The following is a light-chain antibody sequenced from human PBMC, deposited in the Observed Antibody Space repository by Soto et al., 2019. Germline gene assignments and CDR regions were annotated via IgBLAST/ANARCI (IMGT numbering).Light chain of an antibody. J-gene: IGLJ1*01. CDR1: SSNIGAGYD. Sequence: QSVLTQPPSVSGAPGQRVTISCTGSSSNIGAGYDVHWYQQLPGTAPKLLIYGNINRPSGVPDRFSGSKSGTSASLAITGLQVEDEADYYCQSYDSSLSGYVFGTGTQLTVL. CDR2: GNI. CDR3: QSYDSSLSGYV. V-gene: IGLV1-40*01.